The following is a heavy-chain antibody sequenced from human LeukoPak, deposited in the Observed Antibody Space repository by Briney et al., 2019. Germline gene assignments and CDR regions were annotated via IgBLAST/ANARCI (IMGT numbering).Heavy chain of an antibody. V-gene: IGHV4-59*12. CDR2: IYYSGST. D-gene: IGHD3-9*01. Sequence: SETLSLTCTVSGGSISSYYWSWIRQPPGKGLEWIGYIYYSGSTNYNPSLKSRVTISVDTSKNQFSLKLSSVTAADTAVYYCARDQYYDILTGYPRFDPWGQGTLVTVSS. J-gene: IGHJ5*02. CDR1: GGSISSYY. CDR3: ARDQYYDILTGYPRFDP.